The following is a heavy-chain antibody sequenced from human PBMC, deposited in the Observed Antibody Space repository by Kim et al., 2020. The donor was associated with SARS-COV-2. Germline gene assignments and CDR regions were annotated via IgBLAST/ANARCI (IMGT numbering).Heavy chain of an antibody. CDR1: GGSFSGYY. V-gene: IGHV4-34*01. CDR2: INHSGST. J-gene: IGHJ4*02. CDR3: ARSLYGDSTGWDY. Sequence: SETLSLTCAVYGGSFSGYYWSWIRQPPGKGLEWIGEINHSGSTNYNPSLKSRVTISVDTSKKQFSLKLSSVTAADTAVYYCARSLYGDSTGWDYWGQGTLVTVSS. D-gene: IGHD4-17*01.